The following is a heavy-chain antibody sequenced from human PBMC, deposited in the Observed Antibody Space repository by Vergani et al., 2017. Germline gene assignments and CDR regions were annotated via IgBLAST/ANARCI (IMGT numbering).Heavy chain of an antibody. V-gene: IGHV3-21*01. CDR1: GFTFSSYS. J-gene: IGHJ4*02. Sequence: EVQLVESGGGLVKPGGSLRLSCAASGFTFSSYSMNWVRQAPGKGLEWVSSIISSSSYIYYADSVKGRFTISRDNAKNSLYLQMNSLRAEDTAVYYCARVEDYYDSSGYSKPGDYWGQGTLVTVSS. CDR3: ARVEDYYDSSGYSKPGDY. D-gene: IGHD3-22*01. CDR2: IISSSSYI.